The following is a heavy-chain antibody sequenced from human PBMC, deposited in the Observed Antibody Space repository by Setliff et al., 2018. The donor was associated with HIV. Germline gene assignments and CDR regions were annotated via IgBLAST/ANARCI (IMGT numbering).Heavy chain of an antibody. Sequence: SETLSLTCTVSGGSISSSSYYWGWVRQPPGKGLEWIGSMYYSGSTYYTPSLKSRITISIDTSKNQFSLKLNSVTAADTAMYYCARDGGSSGWYFVLGYSDYWGPGTLVTVSS. V-gene: IGHV4-39*02. J-gene: IGHJ4*02. CDR2: MYYSGST. D-gene: IGHD6-19*01. CDR1: GGSISSSSYY. CDR3: ARDGGSSGWYFVLGYSDY.